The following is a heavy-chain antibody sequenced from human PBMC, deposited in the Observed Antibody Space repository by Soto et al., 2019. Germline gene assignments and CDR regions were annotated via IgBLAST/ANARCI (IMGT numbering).Heavy chain of an antibody. V-gene: IGHV1-18*01. CDR2: ISGYNGNT. CDR1: GYTFTMSG. J-gene: IGHJ6*02. Sequence: QVQLVQSGAEVKKPGASVKVSCKSSGYTFTMSGISWVRQAPGQGLEWMGWISGYNGNTNYEQKFQDRVTLTTDTSTNTAYMELRSMRSDDTAVYYCASEGPRPYYYHGMDVWGQGTTVTVSS. CDR3: ASEGPRPYYYHGMDV.